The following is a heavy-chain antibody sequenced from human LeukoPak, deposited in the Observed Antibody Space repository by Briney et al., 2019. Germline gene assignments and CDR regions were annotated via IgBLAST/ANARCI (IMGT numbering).Heavy chain of an antibody. D-gene: IGHD6-25*01. J-gene: IGHJ4*01. V-gene: IGHV4-61*01. CDR1: GGSIRGTSYY. CDR3: VRGERLGGDY. Sequence: SETLSLTCTVSGGSIRGTSYYWSWIRQSPGKGLEWIGCISYSGGANYNPSLKSRVIISLDTSKNQSSLQLSSVTAADTAVYYCVRGERLGGDYWGHGILVTVSS. CDR2: ISYSGGA.